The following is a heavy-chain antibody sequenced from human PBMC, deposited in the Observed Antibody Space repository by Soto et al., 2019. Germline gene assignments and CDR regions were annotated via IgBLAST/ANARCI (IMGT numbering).Heavy chain of an antibody. V-gene: IGHV4-59*01. D-gene: IGHD3-22*01. CDR2: IYYSGST. CDR1: GGSISSYY. CDR3: ATVPKIVGLYYFDY. J-gene: IGHJ4*02. Sequence: TLSLTCTVSGGSISSYYWSWIRQPPGKGLEWIGYIYYSGSTNYNPSLKSRVTISVDTSKNQFSLKLSSVTAADTAVYYCATVPKIVGLYYFDYWGQGTLVTVSS.